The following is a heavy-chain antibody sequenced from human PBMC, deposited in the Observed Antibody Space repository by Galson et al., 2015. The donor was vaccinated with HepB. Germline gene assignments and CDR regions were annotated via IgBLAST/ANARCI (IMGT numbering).Heavy chain of an antibody. CDR1: GGTFSSYA. CDR3: ARERKAQWELLSWGVFDI. Sequence: SVKVSCKASGGTFSSYAISWVRQAPGQGLEWMGGIIPIFGIANYAQKFQGRVTITADESTSTAYMELSSLSSEDTAVYYCARERKAQWELLSWGVFDIWGQGTMVTVSP. J-gene: IGHJ3*02. D-gene: IGHD1-26*01. CDR2: IIPIFGIA. V-gene: IGHV1-69*13.